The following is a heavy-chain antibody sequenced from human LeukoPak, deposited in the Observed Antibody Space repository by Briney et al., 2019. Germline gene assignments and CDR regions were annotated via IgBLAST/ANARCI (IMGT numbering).Heavy chain of an antibody. CDR2: IYYGGST. CDR3: ARGVERIFGVVNWFDP. D-gene: IGHD3-3*01. CDR1: GDSISSNDYY. Sequence: PSETLSLTCTVSGDSISSNDYYWGWIRQPPGKGLEWIGSIYYGGSTYYNPSLKSRVTISVDTSKNQFSLKLNSVTAADTAVYYCARGVERIFGVVNWFDPWGQGTPVTVSS. J-gene: IGHJ5*02. V-gene: IGHV4-39*07.